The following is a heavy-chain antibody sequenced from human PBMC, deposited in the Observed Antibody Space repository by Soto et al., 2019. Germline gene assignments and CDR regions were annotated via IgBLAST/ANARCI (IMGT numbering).Heavy chain of an antibody. D-gene: IGHD3-10*01. V-gene: IGHV3-74*01. CDR2: INSDGSST. Sequence: GGSLRLSCAASGFTFSSYWMHWVRQAPGKGLVWVSRINSDGSSTSYADSVKGRFTISRDNAKNTLNLQMNSLRAEETAVYYCASPSLVGYYGSGSYYKPWGQFNVWGQGTTVTVSS. CDR1: GFTFSSYW. CDR3: ASPSLVGYYGSGSYYKPWGQFNV. J-gene: IGHJ6*02.